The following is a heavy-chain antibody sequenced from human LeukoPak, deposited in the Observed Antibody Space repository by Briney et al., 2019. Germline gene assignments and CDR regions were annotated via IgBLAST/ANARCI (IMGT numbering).Heavy chain of an antibody. J-gene: IGHJ4*02. CDR2: IYYSGNT. CDR1: GGSISSSSYY. D-gene: IGHD3/OR15-3a*01. CDR3: ARQTGSGLFILP. Sequence: PSETLSLTCTVSGGSISSSSYYWGWIRQPPGKVLEWIGSIYYSGNTYYNASLKSQVSISIDTSKNQFSLKLTSVTAADTAVYYCARQTGSGLFILPGGQGTLVTVSS. V-gene: IGHV4-39*01.